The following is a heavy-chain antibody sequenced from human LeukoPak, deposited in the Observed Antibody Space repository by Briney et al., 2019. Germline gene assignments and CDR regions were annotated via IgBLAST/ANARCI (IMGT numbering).Heavy chain of an antibody. D-gene: IGHD6-13*01. CDR1: GFTFSSYG. CDR3: ARDIAAAGSRYYYYGMDV. Sequence: GRSLRLSCAASGFTFSSYGMHWVRQAPGKGLEWVAVISYGGSNKYYADSVKGRFTISRDNSKNTLYLQMNSLRAEDTAVYYCARDIAAAGSRYYYYGMDVWGQGTTVTVSS. CDR2: ISYGGSNK. V-gene: IGHV3-33*01. J-gene: IGHJ6*02.